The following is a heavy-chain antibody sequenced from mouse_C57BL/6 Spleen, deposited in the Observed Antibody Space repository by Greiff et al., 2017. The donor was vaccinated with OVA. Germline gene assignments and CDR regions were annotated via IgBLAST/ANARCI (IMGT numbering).Heavy chain of an antibody. D-gene: IGHD2-4*01. V-gene: IGHV1-55*01. CDR2: IYPGSGST. CDR1: GYTFTSYW. CDR3: ARKGYDYDGYAMDY. Sequence: QVQLQQSGAELVKPGASVKMSCKASGYTFTSYWITWVKQRPGQGLEWIGDIYPGSGSTNYNEKFKSKATLTVDTASSTAYMQLSSLTSEDSAVYYCARKGYDYDGYAMDYWGQGTSVTVSS. J-gene: IGHJ4*01.